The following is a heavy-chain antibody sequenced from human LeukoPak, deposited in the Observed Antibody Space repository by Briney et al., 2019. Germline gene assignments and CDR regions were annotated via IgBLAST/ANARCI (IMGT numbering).Heavy chain of an antibody. V-gene: IGHV3-21*01. Sequence: GGSLRLSCAASGFTFSIYTMNWVRQAPGKGLEWVSSISSSSSSLYYADSVKGRFTISRDNAKNSLFLQMNSLRAEDTAVYYCARTGSSSCLGHGWGQGTLVTVSS. CDR2: ISSSSSSL. CDR3: ARTGSSSCLGHG. D-gene: IGHD6-13*01. CDR1: GFTFSIYT. J-gene: IGHJ4*02.